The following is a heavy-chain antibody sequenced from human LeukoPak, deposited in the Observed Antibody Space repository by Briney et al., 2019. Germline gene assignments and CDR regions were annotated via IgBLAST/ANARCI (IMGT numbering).Heavy chain of an antibody. CDR3: ARDHRYAFDN. V-gene: IGHV3-48*01. CDR1: GFNFIDYS. D-gene: IGHD5-12*01. CDR2: IGISSGNT. J-gene: IGHJ4*01. Sequence: GSLRLSCAASGFNFIDYSMNWVRQAPGKGLEWISYIGISSGNTKYADSVKGRFTISRDKARNSLYMQMNSLRVEDTAVYYCARDHRYAFDNWGHGTLVTVSS.